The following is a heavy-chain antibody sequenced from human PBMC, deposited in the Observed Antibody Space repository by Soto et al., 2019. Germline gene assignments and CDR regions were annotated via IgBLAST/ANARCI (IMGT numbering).Heavy chain of an antibody. CDR1: GYTFTSYG. Sequence: QVQLVQSGAEVKKPGASVKVSCKASGYTFTSYGISWVRQAPGQGLEWMGWISAYNGNTNYAQKRQGRVTMTTDTSTSTAYMELRSLRSDDTAVYYCARGLSYYDFWSGYPRYDAFDIWGQGTMVTVSS. CDR2: ISAYNGNT. CDR3: ARGLSYYDFWSGYPRYDAFDI. J-gene: IGHJ3*02. D-gene: IGHD3-3*01. V-gene: IGHV1-18*01.